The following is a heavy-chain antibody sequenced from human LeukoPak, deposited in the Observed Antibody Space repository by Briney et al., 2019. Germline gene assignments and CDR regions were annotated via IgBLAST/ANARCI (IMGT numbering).Heavy chain of an antibody. J-gene: IGHJ6*03. Sequence: PEASVKVSCKASGYTSTGYYMHWVRQAPGQGLEWMGWINPNSGGTNYAQKFQGRVTMTRDTSISTAYMELSSLRSEDTAVYYCATAMRDIVVVPAAIRYYYYYMDVWGKGTTVTVSS. CDR2: INPNSGGT. CDR1: GYTSTGYY. D-gene: IGHD2-2*01. CDR3: ATAMRDIVVVPAAIRYYYYYMDV. V-gene: IGHV1-2*02.